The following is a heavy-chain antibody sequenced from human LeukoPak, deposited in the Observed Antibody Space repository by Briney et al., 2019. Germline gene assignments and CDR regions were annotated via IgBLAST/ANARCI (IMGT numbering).Heavy chain of an antibody. J-gene: IGHJ4*02. CDR3: AKKVSSNWYHFDY. Sequence: GGSLRLSCAASGFTFSTHAMGWVRQAPGKGLEWVSGISASGASTYSADSVKGRLTISRDNSKSTLYLQMNSLRGEDTAVYYCAKKVSSNWYHFDYWGQGTLVTVSS. V-gene: IGHV3-23*01. D-gene: IGHD6-13*01. CDR1: GFTFSTHA. CDR2: ISASGAST.